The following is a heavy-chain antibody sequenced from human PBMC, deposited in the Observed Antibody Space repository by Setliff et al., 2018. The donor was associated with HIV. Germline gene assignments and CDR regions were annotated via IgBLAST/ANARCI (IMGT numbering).Heavy chain of an antibody. CDR3: AREGLWNCRGGTCNDGLDI. V-gene: IGHV4-4*07. Sequence: TLSLTCTVSGGSIGTYYWNWIRLPAGKGLEWIGRIYASGTNYNPSLKSRVTMSLGTSKRQFSLKLTSVTAADTAVYYCAREGLWNCRGGTCNDGLDIWGQGTKVTVSS. CDR1: GGSIGTYY. J-gene: IGHJ3*02. D-gene: IGHD2-15*01. CDR2: IYASGT.